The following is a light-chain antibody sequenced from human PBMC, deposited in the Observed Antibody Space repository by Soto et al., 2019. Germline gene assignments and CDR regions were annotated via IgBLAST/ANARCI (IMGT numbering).Light chain of an antibody. Sequence: QSVLTQPPSVSGAPGQRVTISCTGNNSNLGAGYDVHWYQQLPGAAPKLVIFGNRNRPSGVPERFSGSKSGNTASLTISGLQAEDEADYYCSSYTSSSTWVFGGGTKVTVL. V-gene: IGLV1-40*01. CDR1: NSNLGAGYD. CDR2: GNR. J-gene: IGLJ3*02. CDR3: SSYTSSSTWV.